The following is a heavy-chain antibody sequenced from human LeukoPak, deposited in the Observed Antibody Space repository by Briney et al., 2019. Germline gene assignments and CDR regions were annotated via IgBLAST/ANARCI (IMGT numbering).Heavy chain of an antibody. V-gene: IGHV3-49*04. D-gene: IGHD4-17*01. CDR1: GFNFGDYG. Sequence: GGSLRLSCTASGFNFGDYGLSWVRQAPGKGLEWIGFIRRKANDGTKEYAASVKGRFTISRDDSKAIAYLQMNGLQTEDTALYYCTRADGDYDHHFFDYWGQGTQVSVSS. CDR3: TRADGDYDHHFFDY. CDR2: IRRKANDGTK. J-gene: IGHJ4*02.